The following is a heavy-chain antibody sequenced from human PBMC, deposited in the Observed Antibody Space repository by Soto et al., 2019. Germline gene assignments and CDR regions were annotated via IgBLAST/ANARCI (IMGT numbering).Heavy chain of an antibody. V-gene: IGHV4-59*01. J-gene: IGHJ6*02. CDR3: AREGTTVDSYYYYGMDG. Sequence: QVQLQESGPGLVKPSETLSLTCTVSGGSISSYYWNWIRQPPGKGLEWIGYISYSGSTRYNPSLSSRVTLSLGXSXLXXSLKLSSVTAADTAVYYCAREGTTVDSYYYYGMDGWGQGTTVTVSS. CDR2: ISYSGST. CDR1: GGSISSYY. D-gene: IGHD1-1*01.